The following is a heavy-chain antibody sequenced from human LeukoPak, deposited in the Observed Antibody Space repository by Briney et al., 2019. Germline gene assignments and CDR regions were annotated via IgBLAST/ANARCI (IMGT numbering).Heavy chain of an antibody. J-gene: IGHJ4*02. CDR2: MFYSGST. CDR3: ARVLGGLPVI. V-gene: IGHV4-59*01. D-gene: IGHD3-16*01. CDR1: GGSISDYY. Sequence: SETLSLTCTVSGGSISDYYWSWIRQPPGKGLEWIGYMFYSGSTNYNPSLKSRVSISVDTSKNQCSLNLSPVTAADTAVYYCARVLGGLPVIWGQGSLVTVSS.